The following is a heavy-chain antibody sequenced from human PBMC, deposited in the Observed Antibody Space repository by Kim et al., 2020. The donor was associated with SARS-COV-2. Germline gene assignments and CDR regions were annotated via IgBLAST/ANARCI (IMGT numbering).Heavy chain of an antibody. CDR1: GYTFTSYD. V-gene: IGHV1-8*01. D-gene: IGHD6-6*01. Sequence: ASVKVSCKASGYTFTSYDINWVRQATGQGLEWMGWMNPNSGNTGYAQKFQGRVTMTRNTSISTAYMELSSLRSEDTAVYYCARFEYSSSSSRPGYYYYYYYMDVWGKGTTVTVSS. CDR3: ARFEYSSSSSRPGYYYYYYYMDV. CDR2: MNPNSGNT. J-gene: IGHJ6*03.